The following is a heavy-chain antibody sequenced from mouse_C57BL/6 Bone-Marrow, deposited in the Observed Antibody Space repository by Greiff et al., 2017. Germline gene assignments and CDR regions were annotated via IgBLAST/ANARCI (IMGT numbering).Heavy chain of an antibody. J-gene: IGHJ4*01. Sequence: QVQLKQPGAELVKPGASVKLSCKASGYTFTSYWMQWVKQRPGQGLEWIGEIDPSDSYTNYSQKFKGKATLTVDTSSSTAYMQLSSLTSEDSAVYYCARDGYYYAMDYWGQGTSVTVSS. CDR3: ARDGYYYAMDY. CDR1: GYTFTSYW. V-gene: IGHV1-50*01. D-gene: IGHD2-3*01. CDR2: IDPSDSYT.